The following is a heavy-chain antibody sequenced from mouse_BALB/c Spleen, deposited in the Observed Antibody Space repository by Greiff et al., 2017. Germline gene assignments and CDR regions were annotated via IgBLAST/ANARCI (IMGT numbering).Heavy chain of an antibody. CDR1: GYTFTDYW. J-gene: IGHJ4*01. Sequence: QVQLQQSGAELVMPGASVKMSCKASGYTFTDYWMHWVKQRPGQGLEWIGAIDTSDSYTSYNQKFKGKATLTVDESSSTAYMQLSSLTSEDSAVYYCARRRYAMDYWGQGTSVTVSS. V-gene: IGHV1-69*01. CDR2: IDTSDSYT. CDR3: ARRRYAMDY.